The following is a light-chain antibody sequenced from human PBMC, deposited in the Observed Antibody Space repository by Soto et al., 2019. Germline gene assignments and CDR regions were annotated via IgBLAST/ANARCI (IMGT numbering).Light chain of an antibody. V-gene: IGLV2-14*01. Sequence: QPVLTQPASVSGSPGQSITISCTGSNSDIGAYDYVSWYQQHPGKPPTLLIYEVTFRPSGVPNRFSGSKSGNTATLTISGLLTEDEADYSCGSYASATLIFCGGTKVTVL. J-gene: IGLJ2*01. CDR2: EVT. CDR3: GSYASATLI. CDR1: NSDIGAYDY.